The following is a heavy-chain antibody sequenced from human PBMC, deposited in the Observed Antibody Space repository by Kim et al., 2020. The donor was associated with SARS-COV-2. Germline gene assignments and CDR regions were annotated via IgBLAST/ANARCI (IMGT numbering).Heavy chain of an antibody. Sequence: TYYNPSLKSRVTISVDTSKNQFSLSLSSVTAADTAVYYCARDYGDFYLDYWGQGTVVTVSS. V-gene: IGHV4-30-2*05. D-gene: IGHD4-17*01. J-gene: IGHJ4*02. CDR3: ARDYGDFYLDY. CDR2: T.